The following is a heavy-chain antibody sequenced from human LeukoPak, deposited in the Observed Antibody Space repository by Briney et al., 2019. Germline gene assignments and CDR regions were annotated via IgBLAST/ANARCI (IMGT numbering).Heavy chain of an antibody. CDR2: INPSGGST. CDR1: GYTFTSYY. CDR3: ALYCSSTSCFPQKAWFDP. J-gene: IGHJ5*02. V-gene: IGHV1-46*01. Sequence: ASVKVSCKASGYTFTSYYMHWVRQAPGQGLEWMGIINPSGGSTSYAQKFQGRVTMTRDMSTSTVYMELSSLRSEDTAVYYCALYCSSTSCFPQKAWFDPWGQGTLVTVSS. D-gene: IGHD2-2*01.